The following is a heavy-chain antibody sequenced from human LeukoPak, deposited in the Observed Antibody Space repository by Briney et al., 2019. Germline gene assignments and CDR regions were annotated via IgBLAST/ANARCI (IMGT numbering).Heavy chain of an antibody. V-gene: IGHV3-30*02. CDR1: GFTFSSYG. Sequence: GGSLRLSCAAYGFTFSSYGMHWVRQAPGKGLEWVAFIRYDGSNKYYADSVKGRFTISRDNSKNTLYLQMNSLRAEDTAVYYCAKDQRSGYYRDWFDPWGQGTLVTVSS. CDR2: IRYDGSNK. D-gene: IGHD3-3*01. J-gene: IGHJ5*02. CDR3: AKDQRSGYYRDWFDP.